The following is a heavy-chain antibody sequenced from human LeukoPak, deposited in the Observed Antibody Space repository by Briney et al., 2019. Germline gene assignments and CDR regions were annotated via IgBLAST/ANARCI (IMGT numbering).Heavy chain of an antibody. CDR1: GYTFTSYG. D-gene: IGHD3-3*01. V-gene: IGHV1-18*01. Sequence: ASVKVSCKTSGYTFTSYGVSWVRQAPGQGPAWMGWISGYNGVTRYPQTFQDRITMTTDTSASTVYMELKNLTSDDTAVYFCARDFSNFGDFWGQGTLITVSA. CDR2: ISGYNGVT. J-gene: IGHJ4*02. CDR3: ARDFSNFGDF.